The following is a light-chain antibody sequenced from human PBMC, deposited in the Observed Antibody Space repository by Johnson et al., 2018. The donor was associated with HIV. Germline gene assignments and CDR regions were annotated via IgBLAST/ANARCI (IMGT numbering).Light chain of an antibody. Sequence: QSVLTQPPSVSAAPGQKVTISCSGSDSNIGSNYVSWFQHLPGTAPKLLIYDNNKRPSGIPDRFSGSKSGTSATLGITGLQTGDEADYYCGTWDSSLSAYYVFGTGTKVTVL. J-gene: IGLJ1*01. CDR1: DSNIGSNY. CDR2: DNN. CDR3: GTWDSSLSAYYV. V-gene: IGLV1-51*01.